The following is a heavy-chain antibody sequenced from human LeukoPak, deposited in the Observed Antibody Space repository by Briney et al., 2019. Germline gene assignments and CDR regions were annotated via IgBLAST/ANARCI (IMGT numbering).Heavy chain of an antibody. J-gene: IGHJ4*02. CDR2: MSPKSGAS. CDR3: ARSRGVWFGDFDY. CDR1: GYTFTSYG. D-gene: IGHD3-10*01. Sequence: ASVKVSCKASGYTFTSYGINWVRQATGQGPEWMGWMSPKSGASGFARNFQGRVTLTRDTSITTAYMELSSLISDDTAVYYCARSRGVWFGDFDYWGQGSLVTVSS. V-gene: IGHV1-8*02.